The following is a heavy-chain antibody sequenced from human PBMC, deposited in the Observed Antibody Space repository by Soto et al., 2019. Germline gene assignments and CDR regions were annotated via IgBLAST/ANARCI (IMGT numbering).Heavy chain of an antibody. CDR3: ARFSSSWYGRIDY. V-gene: IGHV3-33*01. CDR2: IWYDGSNK. D-gene: IGHD6-13*01. Sequence: QVQLVESGGGVVQPGRSLRLSCAASGFTFSSYGMHWVRQAPGKGLEWMAVIWYDGSNKYYADSVKGRFTISRDNSKNTLYLQMNSLRAEDTAVYFCARFSSSWYGRIDYWGQGTLVTVSS. J-gene: IGHJ4*02. CDR1: GFTFSSYG.